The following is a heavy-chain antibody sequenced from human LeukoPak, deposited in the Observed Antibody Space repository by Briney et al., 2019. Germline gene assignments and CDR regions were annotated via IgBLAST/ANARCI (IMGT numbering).Heavy chain of an antibody. V-gene: IGHV3-48*03. Sequence: GGSLRLSCLASGFTFSSYEMNWVRQAPGKGLEWISYITGSGDTIYYADSVKGRFTISRDNAKNSLFLQMNSLTADDTAVYYCARERTTIVSGTTIGAYWGQGTLVTVSS. CDR2: ITGSGDTI. D-gene: IGHD2/OR15-2a*01. CDR1: GFTFSSYE. J-gene: IGHJ4*02. CDR3: ARERTTIVSGTTIGAY.